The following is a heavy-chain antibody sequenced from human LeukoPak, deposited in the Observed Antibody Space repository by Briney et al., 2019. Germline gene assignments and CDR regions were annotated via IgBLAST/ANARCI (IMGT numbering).Heavy chain of an antibody. CDR1: GFTFSSYG. V-gene: IGHV3-30*02. D-gene: IGHD3-22*01. CDR3: AKDSGSTAHYPYYYDSSLVGFDY. Sequence: PGGSLRLSCAASGFTFSSYGMHWVRQAPGKGLEWVAFIRYDGSNKYYADSVKGRFTISRDNSKNTLYLQMNSLRAEDTAVYYCAKDSGSTAHYPYYYDSSLVGFDYWGQGTLVTVSS. CDR2: IRYDGSNK. J-gene: IGHJ4*02.